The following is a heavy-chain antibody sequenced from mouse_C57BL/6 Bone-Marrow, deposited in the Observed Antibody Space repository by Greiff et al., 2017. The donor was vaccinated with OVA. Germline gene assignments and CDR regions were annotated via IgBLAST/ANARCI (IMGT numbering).Heavy chain of an antibody. CDR2: IYTSDSET. V-gene: IGHV1-61*01. Sequence: VQLQQPGAELVRPGSSVKLSCKASGYTFTSYWMDWVKQRPGQGLEWIGNIYTSDSETHYNQKFKDKATLTVDKSSSTAYMLLSSLTSEDSAVYYCASGLGYYAMDYWGQGTSVTVSS. J-gene: IGHJ4*01. CDR1: GYTFTSYW. CDR3: ASGLGYYAMDY. D-gene: IGHD3-1*01.